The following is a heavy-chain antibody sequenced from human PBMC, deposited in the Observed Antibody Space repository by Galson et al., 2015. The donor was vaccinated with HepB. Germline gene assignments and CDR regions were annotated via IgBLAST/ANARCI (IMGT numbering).Heavy chain of an antibody. J-gene: IGHJ4*02. V-gene: IGHV3-21*01. Sequence: SLRLSCAASGFTFSSYSMNWVRQAPGKGLEWVSSISSSSSYIYYADSVKGRFTISRDNAKNSLYLQMNSLRAEDTAVYYCASSGGGRIVATNLDYWGQGTLVTVSS. D-gene: IGHD5-12*01. CDR3: ASSGGGRIVATNLDY. CDR1: GFTFSSYS. CDR2: ISSSSSYI.